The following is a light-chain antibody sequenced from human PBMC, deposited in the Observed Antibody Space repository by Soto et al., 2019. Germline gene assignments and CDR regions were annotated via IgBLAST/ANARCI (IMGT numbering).Light chain of an antibody. CDR3: QSSGSTLIARYV. CDR1: SSNIGTGYD. Sequence: QSVLTQPPSVSGAPGQRVTISCTGSSSNIGTGYDVHWYQQRPGAAPKLLITANINRPSGVLGRFSGSKSGTSSSLAITGLQADDEGDYYCQSSGSTLIARYVFGTGTQLTVL. J-gene: IGLJ6*01. V-gene: IGLV1-40*01. CDR2: ANI.